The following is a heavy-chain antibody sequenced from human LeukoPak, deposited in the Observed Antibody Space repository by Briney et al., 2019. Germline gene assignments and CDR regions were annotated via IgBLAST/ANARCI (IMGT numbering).Heavy chain of an antibody. CDR3: ARDILDIVVVPAARWADY. CDR2: INPNSGGT. V-gene: IGHV1-2*02. Sequence: ASVKVSCKASGYTFTGYYMHWVRQAPGQGLEWMGWINPNSGGTNYAQKFQGRVTMTRDTSISTAYMELSRLRSDDTAVYYCARDILDIVVVPAARWADYWGQGTLVTVSS. CDR1: GYTFTGYY. J-gene: IGHJ4*02. D-gene: IGHD2-2*03.